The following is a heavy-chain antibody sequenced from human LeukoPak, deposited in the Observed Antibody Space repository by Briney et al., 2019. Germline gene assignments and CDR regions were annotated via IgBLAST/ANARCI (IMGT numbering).Heavy chain of an antibody. V-gene: IGHV4-59*01. CDR2: IYYSGSA. Sequence: PSETLSLTCTASGGSISNYYWSWIRQPPGKGLEWLGYIYYSGSADYNPSLKTLITMSVDTYKNQISMRLSSVTAADTDVYYCARGERGQIGRYYYFHMDVWGKGTTVTVSS. CDR3: ARGERGQIGRYYYFHMDV. J-gene: IGHJ6*03. D-gene: IGHD3-10*01. CDR1: GGSISNYY.